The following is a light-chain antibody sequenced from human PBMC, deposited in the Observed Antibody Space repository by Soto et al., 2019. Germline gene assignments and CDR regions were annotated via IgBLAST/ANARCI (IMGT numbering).Light chain of an antibody. CDR2: DAS. J-gene: IGKJ1*01. Sequence: DIHMTQSPSTLSATFGDRVTITLRASQSISSWLAWYQQKPGKAPKLLIYDASSLESGVPSRFSGRGSGTEFTLTISSLQPDDFATYYCQQYNSYWTFGQGTKVDI. V-gene: IGKV1-5*01. CDR3: QQYNSYWT. CDR1: QSISSW.